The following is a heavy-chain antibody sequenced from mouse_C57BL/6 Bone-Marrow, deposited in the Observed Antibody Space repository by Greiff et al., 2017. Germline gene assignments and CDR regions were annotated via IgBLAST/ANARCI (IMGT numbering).Heavy chain of an antibody. J-gene: IGHJ4*01. CDR2: IYPGGGNT. CDR1: GYTFTDYY. CDR3: ARDSASSYLASAIDY. V-gene: IGHV1-76*01. D-gene: IGHD1-1*01. Sequence: VQLKESGAELVRPGASVKLSCKASGYTFTDYYINWVKQRPGQGLEWIARIYPGGGNTYYNEKFKGKDTLSAEKSSSTAYMQLSRLTSEVTAVYFEARDSASSYLASAIDYWGQGTSVTVSS.